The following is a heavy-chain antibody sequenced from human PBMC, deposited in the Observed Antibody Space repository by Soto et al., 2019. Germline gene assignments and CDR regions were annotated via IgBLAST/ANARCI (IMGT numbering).Heavy chain of an antibody. CDR2: ISGSGGST. J-gene: IGHJ4*02. V-gene: IGHV3-23*01. CDR3: AKDFPLIPFITIFGECE. D-gene: IGHD3-3*01. CDR1: GFTFSSYA. Sequence: GGSLRLSCAASGFTFSSYAMSWVRQAPGKGLEWVSAISGSGGSTYYADSMKGRFTISRDNSKNTLYLQMNSLRAEDTAVYYCAKDFPLIPFITIFGECEWGQGTLVTVSS.